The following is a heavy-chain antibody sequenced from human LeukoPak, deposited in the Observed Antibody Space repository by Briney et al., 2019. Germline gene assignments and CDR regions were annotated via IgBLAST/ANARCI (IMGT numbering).Heavy chain of an antibody. CDR3: ARQPPFFGDYGGY. V-gene: IGHV4-39*01. J-gene: IGHJ4*02. CDR2: IYYSGST. D-gene: IGHD4/OR15-4a*01. CDR1: GGSISSSNYY. Sequence: SETLSLTCTVSGGSISSSNYYWGWIRQPPGKGLEWIGSIYYSGSTYYKSSLKSRVTISADTSKNQFSLRLTSVTATDTAVYYCARQPPFFGDYGGYWGQGTLVTVSS.